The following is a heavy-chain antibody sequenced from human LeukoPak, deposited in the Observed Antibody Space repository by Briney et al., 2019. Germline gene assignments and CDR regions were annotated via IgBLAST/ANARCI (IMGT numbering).Heavy chain of an antibody. CDR2: ISSRSSAI. V-gene: IGHV3-48*04. J-gene: IGHJ4*02. CDR3: VRGGGLGEYGGRYYFDY. Sequence: GGSLRLSCAASGFTFSSYSMNWVRQAPGKGLEWVSYISSRSSAIYYADSVKGRFTISRDNAKNSLYLQMNSLRVEDTAVYYCVRGGGLGEYGGRYYFDYWGQGTLVTVSS. D-gene: IGHD4-23*01. CDR1: GFTFSSYS.